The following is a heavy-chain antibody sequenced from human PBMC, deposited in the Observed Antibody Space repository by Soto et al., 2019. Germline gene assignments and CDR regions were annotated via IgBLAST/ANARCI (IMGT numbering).Heavy chain of an antibody. D-gene: IGHD3-9*01. V-gene: IGHV4-4*07. CDR2: IYTSGTT. J-gene: IGHJ4*02. CDR1: VRSMSGYY. CDR3: AREDYYDTGYYVV. Sequence: ETLSTTCTVPVRSMSGYYWSWIRQPAGERLEWIGRIYTSGTTDFNPSLKGRVTMSVDTSKNQFSLKLTSVTAADTALYYCAREDYYDTGYYVVWGQGTLVTVSS.